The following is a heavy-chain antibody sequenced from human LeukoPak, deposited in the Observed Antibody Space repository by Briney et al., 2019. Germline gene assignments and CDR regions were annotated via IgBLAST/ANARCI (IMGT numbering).Heavy chain of an antibody. J-gene: IGHJ4*02. Sequence: SETLSLTCTVSGGSISSGSYYWSWIRQHPGKGLEWIGYIYYSGSTHYNPSLKSRVTISADTSKNQFSLKLSSVTAADTAVYYCARETPEMANNSPGSFDYWGQGTLDTVSS. D-gene: IGHD5-24*01. V-gene: IGHV4-31*03. CDR3: ARETPEMANNSPGSFDY. CDR2: IYYSGST. CDR1: GGSISSGSYY.